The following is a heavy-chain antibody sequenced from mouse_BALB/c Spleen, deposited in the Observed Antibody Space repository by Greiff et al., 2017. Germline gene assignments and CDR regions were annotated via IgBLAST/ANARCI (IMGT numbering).Heavy chain of an antibody. CDR3: ARDEGRRYFDY. Sequence: DVKLVESGGGLVKPGGSLKLSCAASGFTFSDYYMYWVRQTPEKRLEWVATISDGGSYTYYPDSVKGRFTISRDNAKNNLYLQMSSLKSEDTAMYYCARDEGRRYFDYWGQGTTLTVAS. J-gene: IGHJ2*01. CDR1: GFTFSDYY. D-gene: IGHD1-2*01. CDR2: ISDGGSYT. V-gene: IGHV5-4*02.